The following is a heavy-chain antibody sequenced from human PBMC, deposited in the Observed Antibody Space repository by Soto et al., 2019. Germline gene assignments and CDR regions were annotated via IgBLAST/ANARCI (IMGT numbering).Heavy chain of an antibody. Sequence: SETLSLTCTVSGGSISSSSYYWGWIRQPPGKGLEWIGSIYYSGSTYYNPSLKSRVTISVDTSKNQFSLKLSSVTAADTAVYYCARGFEWELPGGFDPWGQGTLVTVSS. D-gene: IGHD1-26*01. J-gene: IGHJ5*02. CDR3: ARGFEWELPGGFDP. CDR1: GGSISSSSYY. CDR2: IYYSGST. V-gene: IGHV4-39*01.